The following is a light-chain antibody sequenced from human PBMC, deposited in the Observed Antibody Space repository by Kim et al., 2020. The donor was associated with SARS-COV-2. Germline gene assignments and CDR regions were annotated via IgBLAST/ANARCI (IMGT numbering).Light chain of an antibody. CDR3: QQYSSYPRT. J-gene: IGKJ1*01. CDR2: GG. Sequence: DIQMTQSPTSLSASVGDRVTITCRASQGINNYLVWFQQKPGKAPKSLIYGGSSEFSSSGSGTHFILTINNLQPEDFATYYCQQYSSYPRTFGQGTKVDI. V-gene: IGKV1-16*02. CDR1: QGINNY.